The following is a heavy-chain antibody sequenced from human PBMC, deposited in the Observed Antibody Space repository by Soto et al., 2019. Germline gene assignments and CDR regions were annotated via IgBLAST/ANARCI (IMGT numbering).Heavy chain of an antibody. J-gene: IGHJ5*02. CDR1: GYTFTGYY. V-gene: IGHV1-2*02. CDR3: ARDLIAVAGTPWFDP. Sequence: GASVKVSCKASGYTFTGYYMHWVRQAPGQGLEWMGWINPNSGGTNYAQKFQGRVTMTRDTSISTAYMGLSRLRSDDTAVYYCARDLIAVAGTPWFDPWGQGTLVTVSS. CDR2: INPNSGGT. D-gene: IGHD6-19*01.